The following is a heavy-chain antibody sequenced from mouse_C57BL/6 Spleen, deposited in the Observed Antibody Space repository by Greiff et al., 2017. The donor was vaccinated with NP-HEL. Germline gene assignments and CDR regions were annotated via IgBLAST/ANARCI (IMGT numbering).Heavy chain of an antibody. CDR1: GYTFTSYG. J-gene: IGHJ1*03. Sequence: QVQLKESGAELARPGASVKLSCKASGYTFTSYGISWVKQRTGQGLEWIGEIYPRSGNTYYNEKFKGKATLTADKSSSTAYMELRSLTSEDSAVYFCAREGTYYSNSDWYFDVWGTGTTVTVSS. CDR3: AREGTYYSNSDWYFDV. CDR2: IYPRSGNT. V-gene: IGHV1-81*01. D-gene: IGHD2-5*01.